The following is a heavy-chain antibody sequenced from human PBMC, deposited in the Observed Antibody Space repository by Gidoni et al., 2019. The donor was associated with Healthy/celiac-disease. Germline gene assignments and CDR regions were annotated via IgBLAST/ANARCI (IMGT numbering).Heavy chain of an antibody. CDR1: GGSFRGYY. J-gene: IGHJ6*02. Sequence: QVQLQQWGAGLLKPSDTLSLTCAVYGGSFRGYYWTWIRHPPGKGLEWIGAINPTGSTKFNPCLKGRVHISVSKFKNQFSLKLSSVTAADTAVYYFAGGGRIGNYGSRSYFNGPKYYYFYGMDVWGQGTTVTVSS. D-gene: IGHD3-10*01. CDR2: INPTGST. CDR3: AGGGRIGNYGSRSYFNGPKYYYFYGMDV. V-gene: IGHV4-34*01.